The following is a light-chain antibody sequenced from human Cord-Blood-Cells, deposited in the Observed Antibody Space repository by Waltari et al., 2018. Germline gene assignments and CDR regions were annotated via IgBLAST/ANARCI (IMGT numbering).Light chain of an antibody. Sequence: QSALTQPASVSGSPGQSITISCTGTSSDVGCYNLVPWYQQHPGKAPKLMIYEVSKRPSGVSNRFSGSKSVNTASLTISGLQAEDEADYYCCSYAGSSTNWVFGGGTKLTVI. CDR3: CSYAGSSTNWV. J-gene: IGLJ3*02. CDR2: EVS. CDR1: SSDVGCYNL. V-gene: IGLV2-23*02.